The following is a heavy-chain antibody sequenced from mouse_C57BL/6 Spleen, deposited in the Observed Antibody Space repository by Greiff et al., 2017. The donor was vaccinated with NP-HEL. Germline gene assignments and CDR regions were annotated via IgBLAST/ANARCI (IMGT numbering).Heavy chain of an antibody. CDR3: ARGRVYWYFDV. Sequence: VQLKESGPELVKPGASVKISCKASGYTFTDYYMNWVKQSHGKSLEWIGDINPNNGGTSYNQKFKGKATLTVDKSSSTAYMELRSLTSEDSAVYYCARGRVYWYFDVWGTGTTVTVSS. J-gene: IGHJ1*03. CDR2: INPNNGGT. CDR1: GYTFTDYY. V-gene: IGHV1-26*01.